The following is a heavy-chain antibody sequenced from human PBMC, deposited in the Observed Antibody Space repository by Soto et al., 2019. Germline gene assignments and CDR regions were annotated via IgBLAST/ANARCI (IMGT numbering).Heavy chain of an antibody. D-gene: IGHD3-9*01. V-gene: IGHV3-30*03. J-gene: IGHJ4*02. CDR2: ISHDGSNK. Sequence: QVQLVESGGGVVQPGRSLRLSCAASGFIFSTYGMHWVRQAPGKGLEWVSVISHDGSNKYYADSVKGRFTISRDNSKNTLYLQMNSLRAEDTAVYYCARLWLGWGLYWGQGTLVTVSS. CDR3: ARLWLGWGLY. CDR1: GFIFSTYG.